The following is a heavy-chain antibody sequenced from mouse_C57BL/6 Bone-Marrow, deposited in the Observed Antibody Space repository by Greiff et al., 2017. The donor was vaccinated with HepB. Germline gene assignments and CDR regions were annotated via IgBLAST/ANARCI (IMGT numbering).Heavy chain of an antibody. V-gene: IGHV1-52*01. CDR2: IDPSDSET. J-gene: IGHJ4*01. CDR1: GYTFTSYW. Sequence: QVQLKQPGAELVRPGSSVKLSCKASGYTFTSYWMHWVKQRPIQGLEWIGNIDPSDSETHYNQKFKDKATLTVDKSSSTAYMQLSSLTSEDSAVYCCARGVTLLYAMDYWGQGTSVTVSS. CDR3: ARGVTLLYAMDY. D-gene: IGHD2-1*01.